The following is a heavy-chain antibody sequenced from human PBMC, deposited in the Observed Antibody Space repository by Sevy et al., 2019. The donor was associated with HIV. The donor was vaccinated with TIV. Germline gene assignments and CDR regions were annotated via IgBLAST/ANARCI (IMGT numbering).Heavy chain of an antibody. Sequence: GGSLRLSCAASGFTFSSYGMHWVRQAPGKGLEWVAFIRYDGSNKYYADSVKGRFTISRDNSKNTLYLQMNSLRAEDTAVYYCAKDPPMTDSSGYYPGYWGQRTLVTGSS. CDR1: GFTFSSYG. V-gene: IGHV3-30*02. D-gene: IGHD3-22*01. CDR2: IRYDGSNK. CDR3: AKDPPMTDSSGYYPGY. J-gene: IGHJ4*02.